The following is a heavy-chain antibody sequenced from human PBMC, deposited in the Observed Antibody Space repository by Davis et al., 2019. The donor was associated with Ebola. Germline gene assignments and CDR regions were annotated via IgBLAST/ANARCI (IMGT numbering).Heavy chain of an antibody. CDR2: INAGHGNT. CDR3: AGGEMATRFDY. CDR1: GYTFTSYA. J-gene: IGHJ4*02. Sequence: AASVKVSCKASGYTFTSYAMHWVRQAPGQRLEWMGWINAGHGNTKYSQKFQGRVTITRDTSASTAYMELSSLRSEDTAVYYCAGGEMATRFDYWGQGTLVTVSS. D-gene: IGHD5-24*01. V-gene: IGHV1-3*01.